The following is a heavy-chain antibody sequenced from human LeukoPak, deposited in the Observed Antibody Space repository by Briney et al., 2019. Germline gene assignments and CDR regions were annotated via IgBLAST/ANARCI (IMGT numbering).Heavy chain of an antibody. CDR2: IIPIFGTA. Sequence: ASVKVSCKASGGTFSSYAISWVRQAPGQGREWMGGIIPIFGTANYAQKFQGRVTITADESTSTAYMELSSLRSEDTAVYYCASGRRDGYNYWGQGTLVTVSS. CDR1: GGTFSSYA. J-gene: IGHJ4*02. V-gene: IGHV1-69*13. D-gene: IGHD5-24*01. CDR3: ASGRRDGYNY.